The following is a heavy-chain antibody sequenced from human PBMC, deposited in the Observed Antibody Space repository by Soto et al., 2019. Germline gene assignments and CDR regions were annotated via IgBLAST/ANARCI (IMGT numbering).Heavy chain of an antibody. CDR1: GYTLTELS. V-gene: IGHV1-24*01. J-gene: IGHJ6*03. Sequence: ASVKVACKVSGYTLTELSMHWVRQAPGKGLEWMGGFDPEDGETIYAQKFQGRVTMTEDTSTDTAYMELSSLRSEDTAVYYCATKTPFSRSTYYYYYMDVWGKGTTVTVSS. CDR2: FDPEDGET. CDR3: ATKTPFSRSTYYYYYMDV. D-gene: IGHD3-3*02.